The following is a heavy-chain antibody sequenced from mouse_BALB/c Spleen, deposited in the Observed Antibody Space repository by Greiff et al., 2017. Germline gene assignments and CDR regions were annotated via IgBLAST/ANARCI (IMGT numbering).Heavy chain of an antibody. V-gene: IGHV1S81*02. Sequence: QVQLQQSGAELVKPGASVKLSCKASGYTFTSYYMYWVKQRPGQGLEWIGEINPSNGGTNFNEKFKSKATLTVDKSSSTAYMQLSSLTSEDSAVYYCARGGITTTAWFAYWGQGTLVTVSA. CDR2: INPSNGGT. CDR1: GYTFTSYY. CDR3: ARGGITTTAWFAY. J-gene: IGHJ3*01. D-gene: IGHD2-4*01.